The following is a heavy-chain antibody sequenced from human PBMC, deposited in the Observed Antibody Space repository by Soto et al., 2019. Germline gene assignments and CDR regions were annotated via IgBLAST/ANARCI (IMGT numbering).Heavy chain of an antibody. J-gene: IGHJ6*02. Sequence: GASVKVSCKASGYTFTSYGISWVRQAPGQGLEWMGWISAYNGNTNYTQKLQDRVTMTTDTSTSTAYMELRSLRSDDTAVYYCASSYYRSGTPYYYGMDVWGQGTTVTVSS. CDR2: ISAYNGNT. CDR3: ASSYYRSGTPYYYGMDV. CDR1: GYTFTSYG. D-gene: IGHD3-10*01. V-gene: IGHV1-18*01.